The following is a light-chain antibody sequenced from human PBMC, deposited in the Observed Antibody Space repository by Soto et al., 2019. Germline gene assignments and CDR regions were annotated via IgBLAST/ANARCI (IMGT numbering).Light chain of an antibody. CDR1: QSISSW. Sequence: GDRVTITCRASQSISSWLAWYQQKPGKAPKLLIYDASSLESGVPSRFSGSGSGTEFTLTVSSLQPDDFATYYCQHDNSYPGTFGQGTKV. CDR3: QHDNSYPGT. J-gene: IGKJ1*01. CDR2: DAS. V-gene: IGKV1-5*01.